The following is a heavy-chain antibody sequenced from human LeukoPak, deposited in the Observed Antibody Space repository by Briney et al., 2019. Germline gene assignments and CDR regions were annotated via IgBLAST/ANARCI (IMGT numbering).Heavy chain of an antibody. Sequence: GESLKISCEISGYKLTNNWIGWVRQVPGKGLEWMGLIYPGYSDAKYSPSFQGQVTLSVDAPISTAYLQLSGLRASDTAIYYCVRFALTSSLDHWGQGTLVTVSS. CDR1: GYKLTNNW. J-gene: IGHJ5*02. V-gene: IGHV5-51*04. CDR2: IYPGYSDA. D-gene: IGHD6-13*01. CDR3: VRFALTSSLDH.